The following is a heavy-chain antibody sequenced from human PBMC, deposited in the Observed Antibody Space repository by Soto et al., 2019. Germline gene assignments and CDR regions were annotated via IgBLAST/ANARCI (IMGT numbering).Heavy chain of an antibody. CDR2: ISTSGRDT. J-gene: IGHJ4*02. CDR1: GFKFSGSA. D-gene: IGHD3-3*01. V-gene: IGHV3-64D*06. Sequence: GGALRLSCSASGFKFSGSAMHWVRQAPGKGPEYVSAISTSGRDTYYADSVKGRFTISRDNSKNTVHLQMSSLRTEDTAVYYCLRDIFGVVIFDSWGQGTPVTVSS. CDR3: LRDIFGVVIFDS.